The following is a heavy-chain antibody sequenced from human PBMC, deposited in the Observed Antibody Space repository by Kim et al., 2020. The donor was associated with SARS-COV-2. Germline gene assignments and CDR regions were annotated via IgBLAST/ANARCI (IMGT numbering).Heavy chain of an antibody. CDR3: ARGMGATIFSD. J-gene: IGHJ1*01. Sequence: NANYAQKFQGRVAMTTDTSTSTAYMGLRSLSSDDTAVYYCARGMGATIFSDWGQGTLVSVSS. V-gene: IGHV1-18*01. D-gene: IGHD1-26*01.